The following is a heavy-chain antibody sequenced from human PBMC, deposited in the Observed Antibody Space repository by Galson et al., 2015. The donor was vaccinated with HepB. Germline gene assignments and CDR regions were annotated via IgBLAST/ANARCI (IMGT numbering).Heavy chain of an antibody. CDR1: GYTFTNYF. J-gene: IGHJ4*02. CDR2: INPSGGRT. V-gene: IGHV1-46*01. CDR3: ARGPQVWCGGDCYFGFDY. Sequence: SVKVSCKASGYTFTNYFIHWVRQAPGQGLEWMGMINPSGGRTTYAQKFQGRVTMTRDTSTSTVYMELSSLRSEDTAVFYCARGPQVWCGGDCYFGFDYWGQGTLVTVSS. D-gene: IGHD2-21*01.